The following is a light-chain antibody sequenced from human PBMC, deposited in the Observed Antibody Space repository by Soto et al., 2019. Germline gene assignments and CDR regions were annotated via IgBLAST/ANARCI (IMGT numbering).Light chain of an antibody. V-gene: IGKV3-15*01. CDR1: QSVSSH. CDR3: QPYDPCPPKT. Sequence: EIVMTQSPATLAVSRGDSTILSXXASQSVSSHLAWDQQRPGQATRLRXYGSSNRATGIPARFSGSGSGTELTLTISSLQSEAFAVYFCQPYDPCPPKTFGRGTNVEIK. CDR2: GSS. J-gene: IGKJ4*01.